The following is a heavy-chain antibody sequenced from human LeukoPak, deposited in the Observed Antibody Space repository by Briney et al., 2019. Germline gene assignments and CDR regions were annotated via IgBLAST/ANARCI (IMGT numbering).Heavy chain of an antibody. CDR2: THYSGST. D-gene: IGHD6-6*01. V-gene: IGHV4-39*07. CDR3: VRGTLIAARADWFDP. Sequence: SETLSLTCTVSGGSISSSSNYWGWIRQPPGKGLEWIGSTHYSGSTYYNPSLKSRVTISVDTSKNQFSLKLSSVTAADTAVYYCVRGTLIAARADWFDPWGQGTLVTVSS. CDR1: GGSISSSSNY. J-gene: IGHJ5*02.